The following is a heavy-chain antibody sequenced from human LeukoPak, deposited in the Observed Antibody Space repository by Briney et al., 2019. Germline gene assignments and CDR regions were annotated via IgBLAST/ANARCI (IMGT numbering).Heavy chain of an antibody. V-gene: IGHV4-61*01. CDR3: ARLNGDGYSPSDY. D-gene: IGHD5-24*01. J-gene: IGHJ4*02. CDR1: GGSISSGSYY. Sequence: SETLSLTCTVSGGSISSGSYYWSWIRQPPGKGLEWIGYIYYSGSTNYNPSLKSRVTISVDTSKNQFSLNLSSVTAADTAVYYCARLNGDGYSPSDYWGQGTLVTVSS. CDR2: IYYSGST.